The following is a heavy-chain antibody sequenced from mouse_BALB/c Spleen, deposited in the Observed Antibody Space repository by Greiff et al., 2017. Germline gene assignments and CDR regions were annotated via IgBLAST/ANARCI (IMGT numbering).Heavy chain of an antibody. Sequence: QVQLQQPGAELVKPGASVKLSCKASGYTFTSYWMHWVKQRPGQGLEWIGEINPSNGRTNYNEKFKSKATLTVDKSSSTAYMQLSSLTSEDSAVYYCARRDRYDLDYWGQGTTLTVSS. J-gene: IGHJ2*01. CDR1: GYTFTSYW. CDR2: INPSNGRT. CDR3: ARRDRYDLDY. V-gene: IGHV1S81*02. D-gene: IGHD2-14*01.